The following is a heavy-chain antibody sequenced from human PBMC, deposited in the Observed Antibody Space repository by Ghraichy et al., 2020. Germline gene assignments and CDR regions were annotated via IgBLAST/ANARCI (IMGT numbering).Heavy chain of an antibody. D-gene: IGHD1-26*01. CDR2: IYSGGST. Sequence: GGSLRLSCAASGFTVSSNYMSWVRQAPGKGLEWVSVIYSGGSTYYADSVKGRFTISRDNSKNTLYLQMNSLRAEDTAVYYCAREKGGATPYFDYWGQGTLVTVSS. J-gene: IGHJ4*02. CDR3: AREKGGATPYFDY. V-gene: IGHV3-53*01. CDR1: GFTVSSNY.